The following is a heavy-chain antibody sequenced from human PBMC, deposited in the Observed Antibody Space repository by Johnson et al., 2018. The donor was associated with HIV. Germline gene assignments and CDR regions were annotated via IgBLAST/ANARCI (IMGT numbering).Heavy chain of an antibody. CDR2: INSGGGT. D-gene: IGHD1-26*01. CDR3: AKDTVSGSYYDAFDI. V-gene: IGHV3-66*01. Sequence: VQLVESGGGLVQPGGSLRLSCAASGLTVSSNYMTWVRQGPGKGLEWVSVINSGGGTYYADSVTGRFTISRDNSKNTLYLQMNSLRAEDTAVYYCAKDTVSGSYYDAFDIWGQGTMVTVSS. J-gene: IGHJ3*02. CDR1: GLTVSSNY.